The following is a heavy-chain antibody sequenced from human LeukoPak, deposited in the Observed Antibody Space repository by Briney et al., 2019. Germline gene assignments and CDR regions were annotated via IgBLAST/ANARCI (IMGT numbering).Heavy chain of an antibody. CDR2: ITSSSSYI. Sequence: PGGSLRLSCAASGFTFSSYNMNWVRQAPGKGPEWVSSITSSSSYIYYADSVKGRFTISSDNAKNSLYLQMDSLRVEDTAVYYCARDPYSGNYGPYYYYYMDVWGKGTTVTISS. D-gene: IGHD1-26*01. J-gene: IGHJ6*03. V-gene: IGHV3-21*06. CDR1: GFTFSSYN. CDR3: ARDPYSGNYGPYYYYYMDV.